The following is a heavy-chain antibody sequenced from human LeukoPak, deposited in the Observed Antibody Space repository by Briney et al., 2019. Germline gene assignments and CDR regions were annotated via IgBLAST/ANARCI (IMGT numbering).Heavy chain of an antibody. V-gene: IGHV3-23*01. J-gene: IGHJ5*02. D-gene: IGHD5-12*01. CDR2: ISGSGGST. CDR1: GFTFSSYA. CDR3: AKDRRFGGYDTKYNWFDP. Sequence: GGSLRLSCAASGFTFSSYAMSWVRQASGKGLEWVSAISGSGGSTYYADSVKGRFTISRDNSKNTLYLQMNSLRAEDTAVYYCAKDRRFGGYDTKYNWFDPWGQGTLVTVSS.